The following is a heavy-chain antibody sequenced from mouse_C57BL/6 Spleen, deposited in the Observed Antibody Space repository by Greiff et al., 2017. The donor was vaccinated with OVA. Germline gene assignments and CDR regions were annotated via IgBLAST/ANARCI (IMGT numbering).Heavy chain of an antibody. CDR3: ARGGLLRYFDY. J-gene: IGHJ2*01. V-gene: IGHV1-82*01. D-gene: IGHD1-1*01. CDR1: GYAFSSSW. Sequence: VQLQQSGPELVKPGASVKISCKASGYAFSSSWMNWVKQRPGKGLEWIGRIYPGDGDTNYNGKFKGKATLTAVKSSSTAYMQLSSLTSEDSAVYFCARGGLLRYFDYWGQGTTLTVSS. CDR2: IYPGDGDT.